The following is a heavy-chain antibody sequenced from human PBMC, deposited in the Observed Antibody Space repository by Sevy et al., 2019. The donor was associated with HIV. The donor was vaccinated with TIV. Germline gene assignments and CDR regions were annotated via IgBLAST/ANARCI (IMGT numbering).Heavy chain of an antibody. Sequence: GGSLRLSCEASGFSFSDYNMDWVRQAPGRGLEWLGRSGNKANIYTTQYAASVKGRFSISRDDLKNSLSLQMNSLNTEDTAVYYCARELWCGELGGWFDPWGQGTLVTVSS. CDR1: GFSFSDYN. CDR3: ARELWCGELGGWFDP. J-gene: IGHJ5*02. V-gene: IGHV3-72*01. CDR2: SGNKANIYTT. D-gene: IGHD3-10*01.